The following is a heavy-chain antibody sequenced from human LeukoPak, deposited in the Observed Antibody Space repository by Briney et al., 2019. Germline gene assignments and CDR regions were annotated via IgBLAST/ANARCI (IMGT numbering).Heavy chain of an antibody. CDR2: ISAYNGNT. CDR1: GYTFTSYG. CDR3: ARAYYYHSSGYYYGGVVEVPGY. V-gene: IGHV1-18*01. J-gene: IGHJ4*02. D-gene: IGHD3-22*01. Sequence: GASVKVSCKASGYTFTSYGISWVRQAPGQGLEWMGWISAYNGNTNYAQKLQGRVTMTTDTSTSTAYMELRSLRSDDTAVYYCARAYYYHSSGYYYGGVVEVPGYWGQGTLGTVPS.